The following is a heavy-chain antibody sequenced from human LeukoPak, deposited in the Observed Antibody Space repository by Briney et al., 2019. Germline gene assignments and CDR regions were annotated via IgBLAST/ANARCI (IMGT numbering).Heavy chain of an antibody. J-gene: IGHJ4*02. Sequence: SETLSLTCTVSGGSISSGSYYWSWIRQPAGKGLEWIGRIYTSGSRNYNPSLKSRVTISVDTSKNQFSLKLSSVTAADTAVYYCAREGGGDCYDCPFDYWGQGTLVTVSS. V-gene: IGHV4-61*02. CDR3: AREGGGDCYDCPFDY. D-gene: IGHD2-21*02. CDR2: IYTSGSR. CDR1: GGSISSGSYY.